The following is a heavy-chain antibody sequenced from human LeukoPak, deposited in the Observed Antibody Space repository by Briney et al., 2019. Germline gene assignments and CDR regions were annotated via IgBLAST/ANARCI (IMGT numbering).Heavy chain of an antibody. CDR3: AKVYSSTSYYYYYMDV. D-gene: IGHD6-19*01. CDR1: GFTFSSYG. Sequence: PGRSLRLSCAASGFTFSSYGMHWVRQAPGKGLEWVAVISYDGSNKYYADSVKGRFTISRDNSKNTLYLQMNSLRAEDTAVYYCAKVYSSTSYYYYYMDVWGKGTTVTISS. J-gene: IGHJ6*03. CDR2: ISYDGSNK. V-gene: IGHV3-30*18.